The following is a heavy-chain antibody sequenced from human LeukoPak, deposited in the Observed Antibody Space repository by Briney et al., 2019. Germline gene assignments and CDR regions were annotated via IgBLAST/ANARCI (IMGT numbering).Heavy chain of an antibody. CDR2: INSDGINT. Sequence: PGGSLRLSYAVSGFAFSSYSMNWVRQAPGKGLVWVTRINSDGINTSYADSVKGRFTISRDNAKNTLNLQMNSLRAEDTAVYYCARDLGQYYDTSDNWFDPWGQGTLVTVSS. CDR1: GFAFSSYS. V-gene: IGHV3-74*01. CDR3: ARDLGQYYDTSDNWFDP. J-gene: IGHJ5*02. D-gene: IGHD3-22*01.